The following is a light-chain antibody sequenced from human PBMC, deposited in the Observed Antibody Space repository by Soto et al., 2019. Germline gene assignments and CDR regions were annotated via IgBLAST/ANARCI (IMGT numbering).Light chain of an antibody. CDR1: QSVSSW. CDR3: QQYNSYSRT. Sequence: MTQSPATLSVSPGERATLSCRASQSVSSWLAWYQQKPGKAPNLLIYDASSLESWVPSRFSGSGSGTEFSLTISSLQPDDFGTYYCQQYNSYSRTFGPGTKVEIK. J-gene: IGKJ1*01. V-gene: IGKV1-5*01. CDR2: DAS.